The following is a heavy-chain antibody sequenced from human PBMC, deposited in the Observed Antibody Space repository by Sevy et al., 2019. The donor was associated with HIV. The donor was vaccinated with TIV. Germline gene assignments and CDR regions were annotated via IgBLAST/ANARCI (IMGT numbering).Heavy chain of an antibody. CDR1: GFVFSSYT. D-gene: IGHD3-10*01. J-gene: IGHJ4*02. CDR2: ISSSSRYI. Sequence: GGSLRLSCAASGFVFSSYTMNWVRQSPGNGLEWVSSISSSSRYIFYADSVKGRFTISRDNARNSLYLQMNSLRAEDTAVYYCARDMAYGSGSIVYDYSGQGTLVTVSS. V-gene: IGHV3-21*01. CDR3: ARDMAYGSGSIVYDY.